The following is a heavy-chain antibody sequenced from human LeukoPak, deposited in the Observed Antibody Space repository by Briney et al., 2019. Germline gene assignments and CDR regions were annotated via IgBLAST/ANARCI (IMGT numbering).Heavy chain of an antibody. CDR3: ARDQRDYYFDY. J-gene: IGHJ4*02. D-gene: IGHD3/OR15-3a*01. Sequence: GSLRLSCAASGFTVSSNYMSWVRQAPGKGLEWIGSIYYSGSTYYNPSLKSRVTISVDTSKNQISLKLSSVTAADTAVYYCARDQRDYYFDYWGQGTLVTVSS. CDR2: IYYSGST. CDR1: GFTVSSNY. V-gene: IGHV4-39*07.